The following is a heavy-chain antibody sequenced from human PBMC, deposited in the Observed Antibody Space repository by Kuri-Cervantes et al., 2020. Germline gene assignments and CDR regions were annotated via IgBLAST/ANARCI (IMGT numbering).Heavy chain of an antibody. D-gene: IGHD3-10*01. Sequence: ASVKVSCKASGYTFTSYDINWVRQATGQGLEWMGRMNPNSGNTGYAQKFQGRVTMTRNTSISTAYIELSSLRSEDTAVYYCATDSYGSGTYPFSLGCWGQGTLVTVSS. CDR1: GYTFTSYD. V-gene: IGHV1-8*01. J-gene: IGHJ4*02. CDR2: MNPNSGNT. CDR3: ATDSYGSGTYPFSLGC.